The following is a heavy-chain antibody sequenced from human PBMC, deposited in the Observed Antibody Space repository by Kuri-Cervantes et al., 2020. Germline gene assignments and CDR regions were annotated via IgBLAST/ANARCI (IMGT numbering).Heavy chain of an antibody. D-gene: IGHD6-19*01. V-gene: IGHV3-23*01. CDR2: ISGSGGST. J-gene: IGHJ4*02. Sequence: GGSLRLSCAASGFTFSSYSMNWVRQAPGKGLEWVSAISGSGGSTYYADSVKGRFTISRDNSKNTLYLQMNSLRAEDTAVYYCAKEKYSSGCYDYWGQGTLVTVSS. CDR3: AKEKYSSGCYDY. CDR1: GFTFSSYS.